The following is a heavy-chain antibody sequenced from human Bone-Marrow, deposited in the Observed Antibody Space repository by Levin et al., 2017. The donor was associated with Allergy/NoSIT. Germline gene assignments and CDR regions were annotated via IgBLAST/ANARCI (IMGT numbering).Heavy chain of an antibody. D-gene: IGHD3-16*01. Sequence: GASVKVSCAASGFTFSSYGMHWVRQAPGKGLEWVAVIWYDGSNKYYADSVKGRFTISRDNSKNTLYLQMNSLRAEDTAVYYCAREGRDGGGLDYWGQGTLVTVSS. V-gene: IGHV3-33*01. CDR1: GFTFSSYG. CDR3: AREGRDGGGLDY. J-gene: IGHJ4*02. CDR2: IWYDGSNK.